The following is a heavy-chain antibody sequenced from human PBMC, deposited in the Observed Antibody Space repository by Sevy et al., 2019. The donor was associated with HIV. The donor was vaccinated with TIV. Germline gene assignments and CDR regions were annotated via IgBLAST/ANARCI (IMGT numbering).Heavy chain of an antibody. CDR3: TRAGYYDSSGPLDY. CDR2: IRSKAYGGTT. Sequence: GGSLRLSCTASGFTFGDYAMSWFRQAPGKGLEWVGLIRSKAYGGTTEYAASVKGRFTISRDDSKSIAYLEMNSLKTEDTAVYYCTRAGYYDSSGPLDYWGQGTLVTVSS. J-gene: IGHJ4*02. CDR1: GFTFGDYA. V-gene: IGHV3-49*03. D-gene: IGHD3-22*01.